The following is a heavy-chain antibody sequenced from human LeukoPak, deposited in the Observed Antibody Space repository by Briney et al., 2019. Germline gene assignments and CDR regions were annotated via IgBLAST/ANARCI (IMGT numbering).Heavy chain of an antibody. CDR3: AREVVVAETDYFDY. Sequence: SVKISCKASGGTFSSYAISWVRQAPGQGLEWMGGVIPIFGTANYAQKFQGRVTITADESTSTAYMELSSLRSEDTAVYYCAREVVVAETDYFDYWGQGTLVTVSS. CDR2: VIPIFGTA. CDR1: GGTFSSYA. D-gene: IGHD2-15*01. J-gene: IGHJ4*02. V-gene: IGHV1-69*13.